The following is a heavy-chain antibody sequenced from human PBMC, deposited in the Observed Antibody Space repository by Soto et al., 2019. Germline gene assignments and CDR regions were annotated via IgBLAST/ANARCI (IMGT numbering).Heavy chain of an antibody. D-gene: IGHD3-22*01. J-gene: IGHJ4*02. Sequence: PGGSLRLSCAASGFTFSSYAMSWVRQAPGKGLDWVSSISSSGSSIYYADSVKGRFTISRDNAKNSLYLQMNSLRDEDTAVYYCARDYYKYYDSSGYYRSPAYWGQGTLVTVSS. CDR2: ISSSGSSI. CDR1: GFTFSSYA. CDR3: ARDYYKYYDSSGYYRSPAY. V-gene: IGHV3-48*02.